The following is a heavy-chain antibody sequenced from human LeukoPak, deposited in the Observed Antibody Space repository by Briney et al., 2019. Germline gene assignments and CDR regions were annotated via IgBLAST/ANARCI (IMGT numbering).Heavy chain of an antibody. D-gene: IGHD3-22*01. J-gene: IGHJ4*02. CDR3: QGGYYDSSGYYDY. CDR2: IYDSGST. V-gene: IGHV4-59*01. CDR1: GGSPSDDY. Sequence: SETLSLTCTVSGGSPSDDYWSWIRQPPGKGLEWIGYIYDSGSTKYNPSLKSRVTISLDTSKNQFSLKLSSVTAADTAVYYCQGGYYDSSGYYDYWGQGTLVTVSS.